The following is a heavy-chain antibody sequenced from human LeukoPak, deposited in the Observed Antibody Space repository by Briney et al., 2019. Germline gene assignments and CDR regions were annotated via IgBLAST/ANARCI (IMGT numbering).Heavy chain of an antibody. Sequence: PSQTLSLTCAVSGGSISSGGYSWSWIRQPPGKGLEWIGYIYHSGSTYYNPSLKSRVTISVDTSKNQFSLKLSSVTAADTAVYYCAREAYSNYRSYYYGMDVWGQGTTVTVSS. V-gene: IGHV4-30-2*01. CDR3: AREAYSNYRSYYYGMDV. CDR1: GGSISSGGYS. D-gene: IGHD4-4*01. CDR2: IYHSGST. J-gene: IGHJ6*02.